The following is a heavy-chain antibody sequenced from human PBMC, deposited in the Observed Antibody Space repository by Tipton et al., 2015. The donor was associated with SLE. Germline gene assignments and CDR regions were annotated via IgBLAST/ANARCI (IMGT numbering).Heavy chain of an antibody. CDR3: ARDPPPPYYYGMDV. CDR1: GGSFSGYY. CDR2: INHSGST. Sequence: TLSLTCAVYGGSFSGYYWSWIRQPPGKGLEWIGEINHSGSTNYNPSLKSRVTISVDTSKNQFSLKLSSVTVADTAVYYCARDPPPPYYYGMDVWGQGTTVTVSS. J-gene: IGHJ6*02. V-gene: IGHV4-34*01.